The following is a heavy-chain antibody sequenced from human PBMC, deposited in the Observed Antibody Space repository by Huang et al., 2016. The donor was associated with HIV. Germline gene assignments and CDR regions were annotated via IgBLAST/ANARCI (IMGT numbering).Heavy chain of an antibody. CDR2: INQGGIT. CDR1: GGSFSGYY. CDR3: AREIMISFGGPFDP. D-gene: IGHD3-16*01. J-gene: IGHJ5*02. V-gene: IGHV4-34*01. Sequence: QVHLQQWGAGLLKPSETLSLTCAVYGGSFSGYYWNWIRQSPGKSLEWIGQINQGGITNYSPSRESRVTMSVDPSKKQFSLKLSSVSVADSAVYYCAREIMISFGGPFDPWGQGTLVIVSS.